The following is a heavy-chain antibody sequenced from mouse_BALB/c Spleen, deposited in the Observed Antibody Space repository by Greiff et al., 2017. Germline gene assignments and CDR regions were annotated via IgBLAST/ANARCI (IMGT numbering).Heavy chain of an antibody. J-gene: IGHJ2*01. CDR3: TRGSGSHYFDY. CDR1: GYTFTSYW. CDR2: IDPSDSYT. Sequence: VQLQQPGAELVKPGASVKMSCKASGYTFTSYWMHWVKQRPGQGLEWIGTIDPSDSYTSYNQKFKGKATLTVDTSSSTAYMQLSSLTSEDSAVYYCTRGSGSHYFDYWGQGTTLTVSS. D-gene: IGHD1-1*01. V-gene: IGHV1S127*01.